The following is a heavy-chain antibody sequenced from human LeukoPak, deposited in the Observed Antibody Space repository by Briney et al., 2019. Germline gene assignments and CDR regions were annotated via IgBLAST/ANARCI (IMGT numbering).Heavy chain of an antibody. CDR1: GFIFSSYG. J-gene: IGHJ4*02. V-gene: IGHV3-33*01. Sequence: VGSLRLSCAASGFIFSSYGMHWVRQAPGKGLEWVAVIWNDGSNKYYADSVKGRFTISRDNAKNSLYLQMNSLRAEDTAVYYCARSAVAVRGGFDYWGQGTLVTVSS. CDR3: ARSAVAVRGGFDY. D-gene: IGHD6-19*01. CDR2: IWNDGSNK.